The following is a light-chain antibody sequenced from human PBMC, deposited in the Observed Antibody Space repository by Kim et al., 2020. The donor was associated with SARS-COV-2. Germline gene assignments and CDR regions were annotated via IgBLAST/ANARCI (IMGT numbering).Light chain of an antibody. V-gene: IGKV3-20*01. CDR1: QSVSSSY. CDR2: GAS. CDR3: QQYGSSPPWT. Sequence: PGERATLSCRASQSVSSSYLAWYQEKPGQAPRLLIYGASRRATGIPDRFSGSGSGTDFTLTISRLEPEDFAVYYCQQYGSSPPWTFGQGTKVDIK. J-gene: IGKJ1*01.